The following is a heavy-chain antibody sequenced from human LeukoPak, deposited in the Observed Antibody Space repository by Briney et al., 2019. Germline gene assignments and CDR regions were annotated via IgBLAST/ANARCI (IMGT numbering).Heavy chain of an antibody. CDR1: GFTFSSYG. D-gene: IGHD6-19*01. V-gene: IGHV3-30*18. J-gene: IGHJ5*02. Sequence: GGSLRLSCAASGFTFSSYGMHWVRQAPGKGLEWVAVISYDGSNKYYADSVKGRFTISRDNSKNTLYLQMNSLRAEDTAVYYCAKGRGAVAAPDPWGQGTLVTVSS. CDR2: ISYDGSNK. CDR3: AKGRGAVAAPDP.